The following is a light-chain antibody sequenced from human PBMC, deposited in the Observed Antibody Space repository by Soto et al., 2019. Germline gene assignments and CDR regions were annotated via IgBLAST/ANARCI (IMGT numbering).Light chain of an antibody. CDR1: QGISRW. V-gene: IGKV1-12*01. J-gene: IGKJ3*01. Sequence: DIQMTQLPSSMSASVGERVTITCRASQGISRWLAWYHQKPGKAPNLLIYSASTLHSGVPSRFSGSGSVTDFTLTISSLQPEDFGTYYCQHANSFPLTFGPGTKVDMK. CDR2: SAS. CDR3: QHANSFPLT.